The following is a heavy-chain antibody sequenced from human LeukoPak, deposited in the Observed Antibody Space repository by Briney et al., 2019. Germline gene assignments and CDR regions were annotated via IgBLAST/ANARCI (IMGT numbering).Heavy chain of an antibody. CDR3: ARKSIIGAGENFDY. CDR2: LYPGDSET. J-gene: IGHJ4*02. V-gene: IGHV5-51*01. CDR1: GYTFTSHW. D-gene: IGHD6-13*01. Sequence: GESLRISCKGSGYTFTSHWIGWVRQMPGKGLEWMGILYPGDSETRYSPSLQGQVTISADKSISTAYLQWGSLKASDTAIYYCARKSIIGAGENFDYWGQGTLVTVSS.